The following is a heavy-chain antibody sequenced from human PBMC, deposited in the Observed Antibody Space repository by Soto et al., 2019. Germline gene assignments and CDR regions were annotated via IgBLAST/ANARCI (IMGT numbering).Heavy chain of an antibody. Sequence: QVQLVQSGAEVKKPGSSVKVSCKASGGTFSSYAISWVRQAPGQGREGMGGIIPIFGTADYAQKFQGRVTVTEDESTSSGNMTRRSLRSEATAVYFCASIYDSSGFYYRGLDSWGQGTLVTVSS. V-gene: IGHV1-69*12. D-gene: IGHD3-22*01. J-gene: IGHJ4*02. CDR2: IIPIFGTA. CDR3: ASIYDSSGFYYRGLDS. CDR1: GGTFSSYA.